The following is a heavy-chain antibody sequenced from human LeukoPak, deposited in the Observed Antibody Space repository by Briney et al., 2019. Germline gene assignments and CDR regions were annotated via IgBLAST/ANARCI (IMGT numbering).Heavy chain of an antibody. Sequence: SETLSLTCTVSGGSFSSSSYYWSWIRQPPGKGLEWIGSIYYSGSTYYNPSLKRRVTISVDTSKNQFSLKLSSVTAADTAVYYCARLVRCSSTSCYRGFYFDYWGQGTLVTVSP. D-gene: IGHD2-2*01. J-gene: IGHJ4*02. V-gene: IGHV4-39*01. CDR3: ARLVRCSSTSCYRGFYFDY. CDR2: IYYSGST. CDR1: GGSFSSSSYY.